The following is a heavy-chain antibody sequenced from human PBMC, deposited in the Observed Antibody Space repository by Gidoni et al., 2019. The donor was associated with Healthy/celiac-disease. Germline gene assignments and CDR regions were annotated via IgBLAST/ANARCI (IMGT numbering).Heavy chain of an antibody. Sequence: EVQLVESGGGLVQPGGSLRLSCADAGFTVSSNYLIWVRQAPGKGLEWVSVIYSGGSTYYADSVKGRFTISRDNSKNTLYLQMNSLRAEDTAVYYCAMDPGGLGDYYGSGRLTTGFDCWGQGTLVTVSS. CDR3: AMDPGGLGDYYGSGRLTTGFDC. V-gene: IGHV3-66*02. D-gene: IGHD3-10*01. J-gene: IGHJ4*02. CDR1: GFTVSSNY. CDR2: IYSGGST.